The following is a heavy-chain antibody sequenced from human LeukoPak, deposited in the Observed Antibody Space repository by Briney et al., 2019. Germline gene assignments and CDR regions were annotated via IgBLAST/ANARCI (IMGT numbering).Heavy chain of an antibody. CDR1: GFTFSSYA. J-gene: IGHJ4*02. D-gene: IGHD5-24*01. CDR3: ARDMAN. CDR2: ISYDGSNK. V-gene: IGHV3-30-3*01. Sequence: GGSLRLSCAASGFTFSSYAMHWVRQALGKGLEWVAVISYDGSNKYYADSVKGRFTISRDNSKNTLYLQMNSLRAEDTAVYYCARDMANWGQGTLVTVSS.